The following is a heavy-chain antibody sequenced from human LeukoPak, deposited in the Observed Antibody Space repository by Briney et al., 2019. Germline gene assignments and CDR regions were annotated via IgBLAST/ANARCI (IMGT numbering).Heavy chain of an antibody. J-gene: IGHJ4*02. D-gene: IGHD6-19*01. V-gene: IGHV4-34*01. Sequence: PSETLSLTCAVYGGSFSGYYWSWIRQPPGKGLEWIGEINHSGSTNYNPSLKSRVTISVDTSKNQFSRKLSSVTAADTAVYYCASGVSIAVGYFDYWGQGTLVTVSS. CDR1: GGSFSGYY. CDR2: INHSGST. CDR3: ASGVSIAVGYFDY.